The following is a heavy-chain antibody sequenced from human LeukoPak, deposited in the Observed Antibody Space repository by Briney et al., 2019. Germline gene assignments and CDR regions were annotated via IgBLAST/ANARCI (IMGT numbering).Heavy chain of an antibody. CDR2: ISGDGGST. CDR3: AKDTTVATTPSPY. CDR1: GFTFDDYA. V-gene: IGHV3-43*02. J-gene: IGHJ4*02. Sequence: GGSLRLSCAASGFTFDDYAMHWVRQAPGKGLEWVSLISGDGGSTYYADSVKGRFTISRDNSKNSLYLQMNSLGTEDTALYYCAKDTTVATTPSPYWGQGTLVTVSS. D-gene: IGHD5-24*01.